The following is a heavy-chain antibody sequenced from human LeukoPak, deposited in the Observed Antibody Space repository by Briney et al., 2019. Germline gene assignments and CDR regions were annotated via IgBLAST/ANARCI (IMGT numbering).Heavy chain of an antibody. CDR3: ARDRPGTGPPTVRAFDI. V-gene: IGHV4-39*07. CDR2: IYYSGST. D-gene: IGHD3-10*01. CDR1: GGSISSYSYY. J-gene: IGHJ3*02. Sequence: SETLSLTCTVSGGSISSYSYYWGWIRQPPGKGLEWIGSIYYSGSTYYNPSLKSRVTISVDTSKNHFSLKLSSVTAADTAVYYCARDRPGTGPPTVRAFDIWGQGTMVTVSS.